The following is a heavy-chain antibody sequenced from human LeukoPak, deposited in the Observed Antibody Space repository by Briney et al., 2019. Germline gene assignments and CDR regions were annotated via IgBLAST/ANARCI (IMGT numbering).Heavy chain of an antibody. CDR1: GYSLGKNYY. CDR2: IYGRAST. Sequence: SETLSLTCAVSGYSLGKNYYWGWIRQSPGKGLEWIGGIYGRASTSYNPSLMSRVTMSVDTSKNHFSLQLTSVTAADTAVYYCARYDSRGSASTKFDYWGPGIQVTVSS. J-gene: IGHJ4*02. D-gene: IGHD3-3*01. V-gene: IGHV4-38-2*01. CDR3: ARYDSRGSASTKFDY.